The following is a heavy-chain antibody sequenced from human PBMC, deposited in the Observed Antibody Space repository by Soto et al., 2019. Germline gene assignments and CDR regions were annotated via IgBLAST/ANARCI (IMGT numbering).Heavy chain of an antibody. CDR2: ISGSGGGT. CDR3: AKGPDFYGSGSYYPPNDY. J-gene: IGHJ4*02. V-gene: IGHV3-23*01. CDR1: GFTFGSYA. D-gene: IGHD3-10*01. Sequence: VGSLRLSCAASGFTFGSYAMSWVRQAPGKGLEWVSGISGSGGGTYYADSVKGWFTISRDNSKNTLYLHMNSLRAEDTAVYYCAKGPDFYGSGSYYPPNDYWGQGTLVTVSS.